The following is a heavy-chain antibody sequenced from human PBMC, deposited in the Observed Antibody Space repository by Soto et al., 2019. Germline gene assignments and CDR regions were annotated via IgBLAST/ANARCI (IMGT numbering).Heavy chain of an antibody. Sequence: PGGSLRLSCAASGFTFVSYAMHWVRQAPGKGLEWVAVISYDGTNKYYADSVKGRFTISRDNSKNTLYLQMNSLRAEDTAVYHCARGGVSSSSKSYYYYGLDVWGQGTTVTVSS. CDR3: ARGGVSSSSKSYYYYGLDV. J-gene: IGHJ6*02. V-gene: IGHV3-30-3*01. CDR1: GFTFVSYA. D-gene: IGHD6-6*01. CDR2: ISYDGTNK.